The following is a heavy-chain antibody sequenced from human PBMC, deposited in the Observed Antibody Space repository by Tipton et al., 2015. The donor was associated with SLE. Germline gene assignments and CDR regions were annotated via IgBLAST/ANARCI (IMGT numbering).Heavy chain of an antibody. CDR1: GFRSPFTDYG. D-gene: IGHD2-15*01. CDR3: ARARGILGGSGWYLEL. J-gene: IGHJ2*01. CDR2: IWHDGSNK. Sequence: SLRLSCVASGFRSPFTDYGMYWVRQTPGKGREWVAVIWHDGSNKNYVDSTKGRFIISKDDSKSTLYLQMNSLTVDDTGLYFCARARGILGGSGWYLELWGRGTLVTVSS. V-gene: IGHV3-33*07.